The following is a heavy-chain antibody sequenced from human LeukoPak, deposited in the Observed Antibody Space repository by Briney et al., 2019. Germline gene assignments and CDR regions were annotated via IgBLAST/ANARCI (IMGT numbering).Heavy chain of an antibody. V-gene: IGHV4-34*01. J-gene: IGHJ4*02. CDR3: ARVSLVRGAPDYYFDY. Sequence: SETLSLTCAVYGGPFSGHYWRWIRQPPGKGLEWIGEINHSGSANYSPSLKSRVTMSVDTSKNQFSLKLSSVTAADTAVYYCARVSLVRGAPDYYFDYWGQGTLVTVSS. D-gene: IGHD3-10*01. CDR2: INHSGSA. CDR1: GGPFSGHY.